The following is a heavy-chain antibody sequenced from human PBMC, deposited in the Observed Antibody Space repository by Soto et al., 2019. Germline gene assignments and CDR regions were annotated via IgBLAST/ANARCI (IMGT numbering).Heavy chain of an antibody. CDR2: IWYDGSNK. J-gene: IGHJ4*02. D-gene: IGHD5-18*01. CDR1: GFTFSSYG. Sequence: PGGSLRLSCAASGFTFSSYGMHWVRQAPGKGLEWVAVIWYDGSNKYYADSVKGRFTISRDNSKNTLYLQMNSLRAEDTAVYYCARGPHLWFVGQTSYYFDYWGQGTLVTVSS. CDR3: ARGPHLWFVGQTSYYFDY. V-gene: IGHV3-33*01.